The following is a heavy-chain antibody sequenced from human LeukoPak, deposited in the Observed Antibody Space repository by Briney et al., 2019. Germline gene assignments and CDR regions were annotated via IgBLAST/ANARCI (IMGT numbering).Heavy chain of an antibody. CDR3: GRLDDYDYSAW. V-gene: IGHV4-39*01. J-gene: IGHJ4*02. D-gene: IGHD3-22*01. CDR2: IYYNGNT. CDR1: SASIRSSNYY. Sequence: SETLSLTCTVSSASIRSSNYYWGWIRQPPGKGLKWIGSIYYNGNTYYNPSLKSRVTISVDTSKNQFSLKLNSVTAADTAVYFCGRLDDYDYSAWWGQGILVTVSS.